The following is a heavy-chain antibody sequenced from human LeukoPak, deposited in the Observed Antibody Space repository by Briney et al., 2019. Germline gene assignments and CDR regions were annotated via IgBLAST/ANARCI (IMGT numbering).Heavy chain of an antibody. CDR3: ARGDLWLGH. CDR1: GFISSSYW. J-gene: IGHJ4*02. Sequence: GGSLRLSCATSGFISSSYWMCWVRQAPGKGLEWVANIKSDGSEEYYGDSVKGRFTISRGNAKNSLYLQMNSLRVEDTAVYYCARGDLWLGHWGQGSLVTVSS. V-gene: IGHV3-7*01. D-gene: IGHD3-10*01. CDR2: IKSDGSEE.